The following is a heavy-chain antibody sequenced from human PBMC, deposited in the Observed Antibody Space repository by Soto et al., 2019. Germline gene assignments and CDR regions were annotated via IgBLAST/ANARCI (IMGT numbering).Heavy chain of an antibody. CDR1: GGTFSSYA. Sequence: QVQLVQSGAEVKKPGSSVKVSCKASGGTFSSYAISWVRQAPGQGLEWMGGIIPIFGTANYAQKFQGRVRXXAXEXXRTAYMELGSLRSEDTAVYYRARHLGSTVDVAIDYWGQGTLVTVSS. V-gene: IGHV1-69*12. D-gene: IGHD4-17*01. J-gene: IGHJ4*02. CDR3: ARHLGSTVDVAIDY. CDR2: IIPIFGTA.